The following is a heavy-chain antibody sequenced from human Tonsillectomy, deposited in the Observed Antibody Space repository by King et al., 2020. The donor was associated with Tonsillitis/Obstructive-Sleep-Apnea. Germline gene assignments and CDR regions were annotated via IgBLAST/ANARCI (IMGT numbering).Heavy chain of an antibody. D-gene: IGHD3-3*01. CDR2: INSYNGNT. CDR3: ARGGDFWRGYYPDY. V-gene: IGHV1-18*01. J-gene: IGHJ4*02. Sequence: QLVQSGPEMKKPGASVKVSCKASGYTFTKYGISWVRQAPGQGLEWMGWINSYNGNTNSAQKLQGRVTMTTDTSTTTAYMELRSLRSDDTAVYYCARGGDFWRGYYPDYWGQGTLVTVSS. CDR1: GYTFTKYG.